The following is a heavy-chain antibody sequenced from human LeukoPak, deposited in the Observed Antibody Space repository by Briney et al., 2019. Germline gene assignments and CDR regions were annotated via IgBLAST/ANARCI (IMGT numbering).Heavy chain of an antibody. CDR1: VYSSARDG. J-gene: IGHJ4*02. CDR3: ARVWLAAAGTNYFDY. D-gene: IGHD6-13*01. Sequence: GASVKVSCTGSVYSSARDGISWVGQAPGQGLEWMGWISAYNGNTNYAQTFQSSVTMTPATSTSTAYMAPSSVRSDDTPVSYCARVWLAAAGTNYFDYWGQGILVTVSS. V-gene: IGHV1-18*01. CDR2: ISAYNGNT.